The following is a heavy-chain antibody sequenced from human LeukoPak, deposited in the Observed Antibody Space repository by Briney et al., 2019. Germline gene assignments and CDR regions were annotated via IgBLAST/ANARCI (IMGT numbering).Heavy chain of an antibody. Sequence: GASVKVSCKVSGYTLTELSMHWVRQAPGKGLEWMGGFDPEDGETIYAQKFQGRVTMTEDTSTDTAYMELSSLRSEDTAVYYCARTPPFYGDSNFDAFDIWGQGTMVTVSS. CDR3: ARTPPFYGDSNFDAFDI. CDR2: FDPEDGET. D-gene: IGHD4-17*01. CDR1: GYTLTELS. J-gene: IGHJ3*02. V-gene: IGHV1-24*01.